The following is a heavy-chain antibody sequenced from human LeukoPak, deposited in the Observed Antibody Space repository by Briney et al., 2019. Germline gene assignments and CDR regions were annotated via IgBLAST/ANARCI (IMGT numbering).Heavy chain of an antibody. CDR1: GFTFSSYS. V-gene: IGHV3-21*01. D-gene: IGHD6-19*01. CDR3: ARGLSSGWPYYYYYYMDV. Sequence: GGSLRLSCAASGFTFSSYSMNWVRQAPGKGLEWVSSISSDSSYMYYADSVKGRFTISRDNAKNSLYLQMNSLRAEDTAVYYCARGLSSGWPYYYYYYMDVWGKGTTVTVSS. CDR2: ISSDSSYM. J-gene: IGHJ6*03.